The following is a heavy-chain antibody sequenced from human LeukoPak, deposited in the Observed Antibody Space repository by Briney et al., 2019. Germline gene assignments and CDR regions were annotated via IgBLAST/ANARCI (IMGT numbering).Heavy chain of an antibody. D-gene: IGHD3-22*01. Sequence: GGSLRLSCAASGFTFSGYAMSWVRQAPGKGLEWVSAISGSGGSTDYADSVKGRFTISRDNSKNTLYLQMNSLRAEDTAVYYCARMMIVNHAFDIWGPGTMVTVSS. V-gene: IGHV3-23*01. J-gene: IGHJ3*02. CDR1: GFTFSGYA. CDR2: ISGSGGST. CDR3: ARMMIVNHAFDI.